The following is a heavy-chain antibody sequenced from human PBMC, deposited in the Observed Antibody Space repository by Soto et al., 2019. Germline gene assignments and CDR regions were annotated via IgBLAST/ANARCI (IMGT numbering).Heavy chain of an antibody. CDR3: ARGRTVRNYADDSSDYFYFFDY. V-gene: IGHV4-59*01. J-gene: IGHJ4*02. Sequence: TLSLTCTVSGDSISTFYWGWMRQSPGKELEWIGYVYYTGSTNYNPSLKSRVTISVDRSKNQFSLKLTSANAADTAVYYCARGRTVRNYADDSSDYFYFFDYWGQGTQVTVAS. CDR1: GDSISTFY. CDR2: VYYTGST. D-gene: IGHD3-22*01.